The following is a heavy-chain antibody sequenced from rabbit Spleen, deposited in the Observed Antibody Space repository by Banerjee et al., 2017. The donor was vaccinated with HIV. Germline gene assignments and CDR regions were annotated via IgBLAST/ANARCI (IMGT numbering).Heavy chain of an antibody. V-gene: IGHV1S40*01. D-gene: IGHD1-1*01. CDR1: GFSFNSGYD. CDR3: ARDSGSGHYIDVLFTL. CDR2: IWTGDGKT. Sequence: QSLEESGGGLVKPGASLTLTCKASGFSFNSGYDMCWVRQAPGKGLEWIACIWTGDGKTYYASWAKGRFTISKTSSTVDLKMTSLTAADTATYFCARDSGSGHYIDVLFTLWGPGTLVTVS. J-gene: IGHJ4*01.